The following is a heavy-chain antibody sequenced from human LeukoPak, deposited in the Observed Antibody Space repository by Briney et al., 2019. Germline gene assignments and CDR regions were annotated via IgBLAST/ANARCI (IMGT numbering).Heavy chain of an antibody. CDR1: LYTFTPSD. Sequence: APLKASCKPALYTFTPSDMHTVRQAPGHRLEWWGIINPSGGIASSATMFQARVTMPKDQSTSTVYIELSSLTSADTAVYYCARGGSIALRAFDIWGEGTMVSVSS. CDR3: ARGGSIALRAFDI. CDR2: INPSGGIA. V-gene: IGHV1-46*01. J-gene: IGHJ3*02. D-gene: IGHD6-13*01.